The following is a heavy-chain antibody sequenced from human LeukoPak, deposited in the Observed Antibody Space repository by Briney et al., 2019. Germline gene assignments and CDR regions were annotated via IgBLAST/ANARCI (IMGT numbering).Heavy chain of an antibody. Sequence: SETLSLTCTVSGGSISSGDYYWSWIRQPPGKGLEWIGYIYYSGSTYYNPSLKSRVTISVDTSKNQFSLKLSSVTAADTAVYYCARVEGYITGTTRLWFDYWGQGTLVTVSS. J-gene: IGHJ4*02. CDR2: IYYSGST. V-gene: IGHV4-30-4*08. CDR1: GGSISSGDYY. D-gene: IGHD1-7*01. CDR3: ARVEGYITGTTRLWFDY.